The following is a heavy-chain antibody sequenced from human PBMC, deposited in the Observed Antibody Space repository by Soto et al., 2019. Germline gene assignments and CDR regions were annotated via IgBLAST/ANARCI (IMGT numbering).Heavy chain of an antibody. CDR2: INTYNGNT. V-gene: IGHV1-18*01. J-gene: IGHJ6*02. Sequence: QVQLVXSXXXXXXXGASVKVSCKASEYTFTRYGIGWARQAPGQGLEWMGWINTYNGNTNYAQNVQGRVTLTTDTSTSTAYMELRSLRSNDTAIYYCAMVDVYVTPSPQDVWGQGTTVIVSS. CDR3: AMVDVYVTPSPQDV. D-gene: IGHD3-16*01. CDR1: EYTFTRYG.